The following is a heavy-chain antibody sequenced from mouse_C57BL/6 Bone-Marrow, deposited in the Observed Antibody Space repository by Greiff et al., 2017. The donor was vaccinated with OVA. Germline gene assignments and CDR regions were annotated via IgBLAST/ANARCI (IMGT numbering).Heavy chain of an antibody. CDR2: IYPGNSDT. D-gene: IGHD1-1*01. CDR3: TRSITTVVAETFDY. CDR1: GYTFTSYT. J-gene: IGHJ2*01. Sequence: VQLQQSGAELARPGASVKMSCKASGYTFTSYTIHWVKQRPGQGLEWIGAIYPGNSDTSYNQKFKGKAKLTAVTSASTAYMELSSLTNEDSAVYYCTRSITTVVAETFDYWGQGTTLTVSS. V-gene: IGHV1-5*01.